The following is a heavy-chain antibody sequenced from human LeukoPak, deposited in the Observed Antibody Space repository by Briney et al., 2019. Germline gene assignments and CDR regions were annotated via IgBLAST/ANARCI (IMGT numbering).Heavy chain of an antibody. D-gene: IGHD5-24*01. CDR3: AKDDAWLQYGD. CDR1: GFTFSSYG. CDR2: ISPNGVIT. Sequence: GGSLRLSCAASGFTFSSYGMHWVRQAPGKGLEWVSGISPNGVITYYTDSVKGRFTISRDNSKGTVYLHMNSLRPEDTAVYYCAKDDAWLQYGDWGRGTLVTVSS. J-gene: IGHJ4*02. V-gene: IGHV3-23*01.